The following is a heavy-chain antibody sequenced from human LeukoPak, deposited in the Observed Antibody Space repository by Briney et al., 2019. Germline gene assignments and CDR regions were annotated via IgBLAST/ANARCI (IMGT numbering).Heavy chain of an antibody. J-gene: IGHJ4*02. CDR1: GGSVFSSSDY. D-gene: IGHD2-21*01. Sequence: RPSETLSLTCNVSGGSVFSSSDYWAWIRQPPGMGLEWIGSVFYSGTTYYSPSLKSRVTISVDTSKNQFFLKMNSVTAADTAVYYCARHGTCSRARCDWLIDYWGQGTLVTVSS. CDR2: VFYSGTT. V-gene: IGHV4-39*01. CDR3: ARHGTCSRARCDWLIDY.